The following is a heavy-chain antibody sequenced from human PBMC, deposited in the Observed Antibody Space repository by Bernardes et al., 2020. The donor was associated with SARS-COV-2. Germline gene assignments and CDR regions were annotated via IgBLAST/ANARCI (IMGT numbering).Heavy chain of an antibody. CDR3: ARAVLDP. Sequence: GGSLRLSCAASGFTFSDYSMNWVRQAPGKGLVWVSRINSEGSSTSYADSVKGRFTISRDNAKNTLYLQMNSLRAKDTAVYYCARAVLDPWGQGTLVTVAS. D-gene: IGHD4-17*01. CDR1: GFTFSDYS. J-gene: IGHJ5*02. CDR2: INSEGSST. V-gene: IGHV3-74*01.